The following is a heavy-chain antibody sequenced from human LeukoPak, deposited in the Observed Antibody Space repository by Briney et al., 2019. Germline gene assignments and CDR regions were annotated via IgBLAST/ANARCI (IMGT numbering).Heavy chain of an antibody. V-gene: IGHV1-18*01. J-gene: IGHJ3*02. Sequence: ASVKVSCKASGYTFTNYGISWVRQAPGQGLEWMGWISAYNGNTNYAQKLQGRVTMTTDTSTSTAYMELRSLRSDDTAVYYCARTVSSGWLGGDALDIWGQGTMVTVSS. D-gene: IGHD6-19*01. CDR2: ISAYNGNT. CDR1: GYTFTNYG. CDR3: ARTVSSGWLGGDALDI.